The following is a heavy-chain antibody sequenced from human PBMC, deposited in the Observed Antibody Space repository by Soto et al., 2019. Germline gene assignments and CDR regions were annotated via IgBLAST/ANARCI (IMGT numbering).Heavy chain of an antibody. J-gene: IGHJ4*02. CDR3: AKVSSAGELRSAYLDY. D-gene: IGHD3-3*01. CDR2: ISGGGGST. V-gene: IGHV3-23*01. CDR1: GFTFNTYA. Sequence: EVQLLESGGGLVRPGGSLRLSCAASGFTFNTYAMSWVRQAPGKGREWVPGISGGGGSTYYADSVKGGFTISRDNSKNTLFLQMNSLRAEDTAVYYCAKVSSAGELRSAYLDYWGQGTLVTVSS.